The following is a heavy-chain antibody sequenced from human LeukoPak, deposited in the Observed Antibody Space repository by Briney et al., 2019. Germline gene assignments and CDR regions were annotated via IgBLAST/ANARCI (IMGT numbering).Heavy chain of an antibody. Sequence: SETLSLTCTVSGGSISSYYWSWIRQPAGKGLEWIGRIYTSGSTNYNPSLKSRVTISVDTSKNQFSLKLSSVTAADTAVYYCARRDRYCSSSICPIDYWGQGTLVTVSS. D-gene: IGHD2-2*01. V-gene: IGHV4-4*07. J-gene: IGHJ4*02. CDR2: IYTSGST. CDR1: GGSISSYY. CDR3: ARRDRYCSSSICPIDY.